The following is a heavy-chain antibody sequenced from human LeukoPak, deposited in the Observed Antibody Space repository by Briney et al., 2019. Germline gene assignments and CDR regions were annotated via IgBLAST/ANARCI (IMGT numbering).Heavy chain of an antibody. CDR2: ISPDGSDA. CDR3: VRLYASGSVYYDS. Sequence: GGSLRLSCAASGFTFSTYWMHWVRQAPGKGLVWVSRISPDGSDAIYADSMKGRFTISRDNAKNTLYLKMSSLRDEDTAVYYCVRLYASGSVYYDSWGQGTLVTVSS. CDR1: GFTFSTYW. D-gene: IGHD3-10*01. V-gene: IGHV3-74*01. J-gene: IGHJ5*01.